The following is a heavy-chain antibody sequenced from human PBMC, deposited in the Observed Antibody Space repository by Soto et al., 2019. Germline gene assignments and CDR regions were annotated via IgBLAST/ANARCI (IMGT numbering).Heavy chain of an antibody. CDR2: IYYSGST. D-gene: IGHD5-18*01. CDR3: ARIDGYSYEY. Sequence: PSETLSLTCTFSCGSISSGGYYWSWIRQRPGKGLEWIGYIYYSGSTYYNPSLKSRVTISVDTSKNQFSLKLSSVTAADTAVYYCARIDGYSYEYWGQGTLVTVSS. CDR1: CGSISSGGYY. J-gene: IGHJ4*02. V-gene: IGHV4-31*03.